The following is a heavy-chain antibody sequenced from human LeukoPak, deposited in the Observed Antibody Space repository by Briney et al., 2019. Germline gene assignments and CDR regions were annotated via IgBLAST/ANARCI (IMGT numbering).Heavy chain of an antibody. CDR3: ARVIVVVTAILNWFDP. Sequence: SETLSLTCTVSGGSISSGGYYWSWIRQPPGKGLEWIGEINHSGSTNYNPSLKSRVTISVDTSKNQFSLKLSSVTAADTAVYYCARVIVVVTAILNWFDPWGQGTLVTVSS. D-gene: IGHD2-21*02. J-gene: IGHJ5*02. CDR2: INHSGST. CDR1: GGSISSGGYY. V-gene: IGHV4-39*07.